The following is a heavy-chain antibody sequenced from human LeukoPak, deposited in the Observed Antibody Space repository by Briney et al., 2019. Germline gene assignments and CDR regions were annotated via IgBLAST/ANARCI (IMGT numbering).Heavy chain of an antibody. CDR3: ARDEYLWVVIQLGLFDY. CDR1: GFTFSSYA. Sequence: PGRSLRLSCAASGFTFSSYAMHWVRQAPGKGLEWVAVISSDGNNKYYADSVKGRFTISRDNSKNTLYLQMNSLRAEDTAVYYCARDEYLWVVIQLGLFDYWGQGTLVTVSS. CDR2: ISSDGNNK. V-gene: IGHV3-30-3*01. J-gene: IGHJ4*02. D-gene: IGHD2-2*01.